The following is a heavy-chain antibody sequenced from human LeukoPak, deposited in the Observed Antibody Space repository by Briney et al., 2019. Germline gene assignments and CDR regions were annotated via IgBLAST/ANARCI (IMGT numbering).Heavy chain of an antibody. CDR3: AKEVWRRTVTTPLDY. J-gene: IGHJ4*02. CDR2: ISGSGGST. CDR1: GFTFSSYA. V-gene: IGHV3-23*01. Sequence: GGSLRLSCAASGFTFSSYAMSWVRQAPGKGLEWISAISGSGGSTYYADSVKGRFTISRDNSKNTLYLQMNSLRAEDTAVYYCAKEVWRRTVTTPLDYWGQGTLVTVSS. D-gene: IGHD4-17*01.